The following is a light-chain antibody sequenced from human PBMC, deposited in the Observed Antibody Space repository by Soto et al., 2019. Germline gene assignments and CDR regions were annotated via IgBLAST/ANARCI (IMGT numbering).Light chain of an antibody. Sequence: DIQMTQFPSTLSASVGDRVTITCRASQTTNTWLAWYQQKPGPAPKLLIYDASSLEGGVPSRFSGSGSGTDFTLTISSLQPADVATYYCQQYISYPYTFGHGTQVEIK. CDR3: QQYISYPYT. J-gene: IGKJ2*01. CDR1: QTTNTW. V-gene: IGKV1-5*01. CDR2: DAS.